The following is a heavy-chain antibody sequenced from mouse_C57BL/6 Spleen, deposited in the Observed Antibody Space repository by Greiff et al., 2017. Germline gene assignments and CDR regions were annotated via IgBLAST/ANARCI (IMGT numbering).Heavy chain of an antibody. CDR3: VRRGGNWDFDY. Sequence: EVKLVESGGGLVQPKGSLTLSCAASGFSFNTYAMYWVRQASGKGLEWVASLRSKSNNYATYYADSVRDRFTISRDDSESMLYLQMNNLKTEDTAMYCCVRRGGNWDFDYWGQGATLTVYS. CDR1: GFSFNTYA. V-gene: IGHV10-1*01. CDR2: LRSKSNNYAT. D-gene: IGHD4-1*01. J-gene: IGHJ2*01.